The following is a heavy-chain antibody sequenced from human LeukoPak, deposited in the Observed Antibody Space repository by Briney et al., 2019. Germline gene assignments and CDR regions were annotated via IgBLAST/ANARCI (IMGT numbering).Heavy chain of an antibody. D-gene: IGHD3-10*01. CDR3: ARGGMVRGVLGDY. CDR1: GYTFTGYY. J-gene: IGHJ4*02. CDR2: INPNSGGT. Sequence: ASVKVSCKASGYTFTGYYMHWMRQAPGQGLEWMGWINPNSGGTNYAQKFQGWVTMTRDTSISTAYMELSRLRSDDTAVYYCARGGMVRGVLGDYWGQGTLVTVSS. V-gene: IGHV1-2*04.